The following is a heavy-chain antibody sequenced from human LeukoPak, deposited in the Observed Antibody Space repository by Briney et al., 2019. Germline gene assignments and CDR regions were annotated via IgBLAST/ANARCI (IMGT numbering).Heavy chain of an antibody. D-gene: IGHD3-9*01. V-gene: IGHV3-30*02. J-gene: IGHJ4*02. CDR2: IRYDGSNK. CDR3: ARGFVLPGSYLGAPTYFDY. Sequence: GGSLRLSCAASGFTFSSYGMHWVRQAPGKGLEWVAFIRYDGSNKYYADSVKGRFTISRDNSKNTLYLQMNSLRAEDTAVYFCARGFVLPGSYLGAPTYFDYWGQGTLVTVSS. CDR1: GFTFSSYG.